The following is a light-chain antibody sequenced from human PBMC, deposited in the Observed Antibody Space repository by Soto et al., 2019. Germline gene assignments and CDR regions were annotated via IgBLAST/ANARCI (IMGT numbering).Light chain of an antibody. J-gene: IGKJ1*01. V-gene: IGKV3-20*01. Sequence: EIGLTQSPGTLSLSPGERATLSCRASQSVSSSYLAWYQQKPGQAPRLLTYGATSRATGIPDRFSGSGSGTDVALTISRLEPEDFAVYYWQQYGSSPWTFGQGTKVEIK. CDR2: GAT. CDR3: QQYGSSPWT. CDR1: QSVSSSY.